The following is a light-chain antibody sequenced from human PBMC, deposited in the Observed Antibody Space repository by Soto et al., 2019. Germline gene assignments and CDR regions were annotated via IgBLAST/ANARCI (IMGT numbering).Light chain of an antibody. V-gene: IGKV1-39*01. Sequence: DIQMTQSPSSLSASVGDRVTITCRASQSISSHLNWYQQKPGKAPKLLIYTASSLQGGVPSRFSGSGSGTDFTLTVSSLQPEDFATYDCQQSYSMPLTSGPGTKVDIK. CDR2: TAS. J-gene: IGKJ3*01. CDR1: QSISSH. CDR3: QQSYSMPLT.